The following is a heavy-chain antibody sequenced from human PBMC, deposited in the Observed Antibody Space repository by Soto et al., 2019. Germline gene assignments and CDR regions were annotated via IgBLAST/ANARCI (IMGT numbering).Heavy chain of an antibody. CDR2: IIPIFGTA. CDR1: GGTFSSYA. Sequence: QVQLVQSGAEVKKPGSSVKVSCKASGGTFSSYAISWVRQAPGQGLEWMGGIIPIFGTANYAQKFQGRVTITADESTSTAYMELSSLRSEDTAVYYCARGPLNDFWSGYQYGMDVWGQGTTVTVSS. J-gene: IGHJ6*02. CDR3: ARGPLNDFWSGYQYGMDV. V-gene: IGHV1-69*01. D-gene: IGHD3-3*01.